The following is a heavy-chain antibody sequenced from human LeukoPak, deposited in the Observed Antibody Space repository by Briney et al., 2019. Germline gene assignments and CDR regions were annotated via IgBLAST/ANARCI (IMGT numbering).Heavy chain of an antibody. CDR3: ARGQSYGWFDP. J-gene: IGHJ5*02. V-gene: IGHV3-21*01. CDR2: ISGSSSYI. D-gene: IGHD5-18*01. CDR1: GLTFSTYS. Sequence: PGGSLRLSCAASGLTFSTYSMNWVRQAPGKGLEWVSSISGSSSYIYYADSVKGRFTISRDGAQNSLYLQMNSLRAEDTAVYYCARGQSYGWFDPWGQGTLVTVSS.